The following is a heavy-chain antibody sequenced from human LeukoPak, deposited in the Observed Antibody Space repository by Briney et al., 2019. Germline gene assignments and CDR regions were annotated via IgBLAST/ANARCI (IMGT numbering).Heavy chain of an antibody. V-gene: IGHV3-66*02. CDR2: IYSGGST. CDR3: AGTAAGTRWFDP. J-gene: IGHJ5*02. CDR1: GFTVSSNY. Sequence: GGSLRLSCAASGFTVSSNYMSWVRQAPGKGLEWVSVIYSGGSTYYADSVKGRFTISRDNSKNALYLQMNSLRAEDTAVYYCAGTAAGTRWFDPWAREPWSPSPQ. D-gene: IGHD6-13*01.